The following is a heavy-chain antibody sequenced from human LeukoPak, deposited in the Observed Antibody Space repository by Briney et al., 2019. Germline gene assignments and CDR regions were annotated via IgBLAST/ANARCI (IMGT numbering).Heavy chain of an antibody. V-gene: IGHV3-30-3*01. CDR1: GFTFSSYA. D-gene: IGHD6-6*01. J-gene: IGHJ4*02. CDR3: ARGYSSSAEFDY. CDR2: ISYDGSNK. Sequence: PGRSLRLSCAASGFTFSSYAMHWVRQAPGKGLEWVAVISYDGSNKYYADSVKGRFTISRDDSKNTLYLQMNSLRAEDTAVYYCARGYSSSAEFDYWGQGTLVTVSS.